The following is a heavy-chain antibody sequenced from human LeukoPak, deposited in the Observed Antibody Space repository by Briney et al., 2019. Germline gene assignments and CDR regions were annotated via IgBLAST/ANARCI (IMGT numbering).Heavy chain of an antibody. CDR3: ARGSGWTDY. D-gene: IGHD6-19*01. Sequence: GGSLRLSCAASGFSFDDYGMTWVRQAPGKGLEWVANIKEDGSDKYYVDSVKGRSTISRDNAKNSVYLQMNSLRAEDTAVYYCARGSGWTDYWGQGTLVTVSS. CDR1: GFSFDDYG. CDR2: IKEDGSDK. V-gene: IGHV3-7*01. J-gene: IGHJ4*02.